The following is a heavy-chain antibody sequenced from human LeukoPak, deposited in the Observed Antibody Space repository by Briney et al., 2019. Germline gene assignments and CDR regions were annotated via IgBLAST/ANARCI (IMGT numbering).Heavy chain of an antibody. CDR2: IDGSGDRT. D-gene: IGHD4/OR15-4a*01. CDR3: AKTLVPPAHLDSNFYFYGMDV. V-gene: IGHV3-23*01. CDR1: GFTFINFA. Sequence: GESLRLSCAASGFTFINFAMTWVRQSPGKGLEWVSFIDGSGDRTSYADSVKGRFTISRDNSKNTLFLQMNSLRVEDAAVYYCAKTLVPPAHLDSNFYFYGMDVWGEGTAVTVSS. J-gene: IGHJ6*04.